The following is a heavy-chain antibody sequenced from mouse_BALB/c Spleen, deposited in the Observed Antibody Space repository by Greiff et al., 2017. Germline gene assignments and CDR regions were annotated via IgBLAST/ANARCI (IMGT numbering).Heavy chain of an antibody. Sequence: EVQVVESGGGLVKPGGSLKLSCAASGFTFSDYYMYWVRQTPEKRLEWVATISDGGSYTYYPDSVKGRFTISRDNAKNNLYLQMSSLKSEDTAMYYCARDRGGNYDAMDYWGQGTSVTVSS. J-gene: IGHJ4*01. CDR2: ISDGGSYT. CDR3: ARDRGGNYDAMDY. CDR1: GFTFSDYY. V-gene: IGHV5-4*02. D-gene: IGHD1-1*02.